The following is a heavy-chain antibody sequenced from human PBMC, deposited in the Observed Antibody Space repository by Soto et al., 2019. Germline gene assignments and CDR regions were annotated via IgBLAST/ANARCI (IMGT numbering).Heavy chain of an antibody. J-gene: IGHJ6*02. CDR3: ATKVRGYVGYYYYGMDV. D-gene: IGHD3-16*01. V-gene: IGHV1-24*01. Sequence: QVQLVQSGAEVKKPGASVKVSCKVSGYTLTELSMHWVRQAPGKGLEWMGGFDPEDGETIYAQKFQGRVTMTEDTSTDTGYMELSSVRSDDTAVYYCATKVRGYVGYYYYGMDVGSQGTTVTVSS. CDR2: FDPEDGET. CDR1: GYTLTELS.